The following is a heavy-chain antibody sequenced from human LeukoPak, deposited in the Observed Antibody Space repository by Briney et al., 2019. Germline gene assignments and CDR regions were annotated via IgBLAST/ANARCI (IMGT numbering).Heavy chain of an antibody. Sequence: SSETLSLTCTVSGGSISSYYWSWIRQPSGKGLEWTGYIYYSGSTNYNPSLKSRVTISVDTSKNQFSLKLSSVTAADTAVYYCARLYHSSGYYLRFDYWGQGTLVTVSS. CDR2: IYYSGST. CDR3: ARLYHSSGYYLRFDY. V-gene: IGHV4-59*08. J-gene: IGHJ4*02. D-gene: IGHD3-22*01. CDR1: GGSISSYY.